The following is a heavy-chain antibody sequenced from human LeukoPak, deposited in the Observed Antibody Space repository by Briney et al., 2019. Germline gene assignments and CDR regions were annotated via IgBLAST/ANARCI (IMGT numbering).Heavy chain of an antibody. Sequence: PSGTLSLTCGVSGGSISNTNWWSWVRQAPGKGLEWVSGISGRGSSTYYADSVKGRFTISRDNSKNTLYLQMNSLRAEDTAVHYCARQPDDFSGWDNGQDFFDYWGQGTLVTVSS. V-gene: IGHV3-23*01. CDR3: ARQPDDFSGWDNGQDFFDY. CDR2: ISGRGSST. J-gene: IGHJ4*02. CDR1: GGSISNTN. D-gene: IGHD6-19*01.